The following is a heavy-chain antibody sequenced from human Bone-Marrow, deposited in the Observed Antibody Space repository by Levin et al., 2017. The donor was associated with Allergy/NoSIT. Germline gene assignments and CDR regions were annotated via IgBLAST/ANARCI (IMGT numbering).Heavy chain of an antibody. CDR2: IYSTASS. V-gene: IGHV4-59*01. J-gene: IGHJ6*02. CDR3: ARAGDWESSVWYGTKDYAMEF. D-gene: IGHD6-19*01. Sequence: SETLSLTCNVSGVSINNYFWSWIRQPPGKGLEWIGYIYSTASSSYNPSLKNRVTMSIETSKNQVSLKLRSVTAPDTAVYYCARAGDWESSVWYGTKDYAMEFWGQGTTVTVSS. CDR1: GVSINNYF.